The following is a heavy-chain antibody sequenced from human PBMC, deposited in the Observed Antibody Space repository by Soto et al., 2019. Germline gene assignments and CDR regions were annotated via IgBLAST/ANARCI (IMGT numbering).Heavy chain of an antibody. CDR1: GFTFSSYA. V-gene: IGHV3-30-3*01. D-gene: IGHD6-13*01. Sequence: QVQLVESGGGVVQPGRSLRLSCAASGFTFSSYAMHWVRQAPGKGLEWVAVISYDGSNKYYADSVKGRFTISRDNSKNTLYLQMNGLSAEDTAVYYCARDRQYSSSWIDYWGQGTLVTVSS. J-gene: IGHJ4*02. CDR2: ISYDGSNK. CDR3: ARDRQYSSSWIDY.